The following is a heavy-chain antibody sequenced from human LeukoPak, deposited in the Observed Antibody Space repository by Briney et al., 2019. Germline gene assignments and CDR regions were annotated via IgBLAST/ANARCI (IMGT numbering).Heavy chain of an antibody. Sequence: GGSLRLSCAASGFTFSSYSMNWVRQAPGKGLEWVSYISSSGSTIYYADSVKGRFTISRDNAKNSLYLRMNSLRAEDTAVYYCARRAGIRSYYYYYYMDVWGKGTTVTVSS. CDR1: GFTFSSYS. J-gene: IGHJ6*03. D-gene: IGHD6-19*01. V-gene: IGHV3-48*01. CDR3: ARRAGIRSYYYYYYMDV. CDR2: ISSSGSTI.